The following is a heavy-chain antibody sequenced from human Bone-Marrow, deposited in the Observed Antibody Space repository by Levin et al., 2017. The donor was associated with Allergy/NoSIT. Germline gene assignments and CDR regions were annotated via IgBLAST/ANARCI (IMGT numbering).Heavy chain of an antibody. V-gene: IGHV4-61*01. CDR3: ARGSYVGGLSFDC. Sequence: SETLSLTCTVSGGSVSSGSYYWSWIRQPPGKGLEWIAYIYHSGSTKYNPSLKSRVTISLATSRNQFSLRLTSLTAADTAVDYCARGSYVGGLSFDCWGKGTLVTVSS. D-gene: IGHD3-10*01. J-gene: IGHJ4*02. CDR1: GGSVSSGSYY. CDR2: IYHSGST.